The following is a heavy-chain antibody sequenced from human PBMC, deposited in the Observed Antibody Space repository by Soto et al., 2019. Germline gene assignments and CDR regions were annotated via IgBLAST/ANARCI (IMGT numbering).Heavy chain of an antibody. CDR2: IDYSGST. Sequence: QVQLQESGPGLVKPSETLSLTCTVSGGSISSYYWSWIRQPPGKGLEWIGYIDYSGSTNYNPSLKSRVTISVDTSKNQFSLKRSSVTAADTAVYYCARETHRVDYVWGSYRPQLGFDPWGQGTLVTVSS. CDR3: ARETHRVDYVWGSYRPQLGFDP. V-gene: IGHV4-59*01. D-gene: IGHD3-16*02. CDR1: GGSISSYY. J-gene: IGHJ5*02.